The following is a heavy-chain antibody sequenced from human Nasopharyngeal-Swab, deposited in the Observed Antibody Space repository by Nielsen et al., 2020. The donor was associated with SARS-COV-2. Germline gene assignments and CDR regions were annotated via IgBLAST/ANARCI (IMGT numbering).Heavy chain of an antibody. Sequence: GESLKISCAASGFTFSSYAMSWVRQAPGKGLEWVSAISGSGGSTYYADSVKGRFTISRDNSKNTLYLQMNSLRAEDTAVYYCAKGNYAYYYYYYMDGWGKGTTVTVSS. J-gene: IGHJ6*03. V-gene: IGHV3-23*01. CDR1: GFTFSSYA. CDR2: ISGSGGST. CDR3: AKGNYAYYYYYYMDG. D-gene: IGHD4-11*01.